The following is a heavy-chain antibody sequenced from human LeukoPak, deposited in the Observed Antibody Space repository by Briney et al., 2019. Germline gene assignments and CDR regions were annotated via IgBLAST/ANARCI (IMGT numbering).Heavy chain of an antibody. CDR3: ARAYVVVPAAPAGWFDP. J-gene: IGHJ5*02. D-gene: IGHD2-2*01. V-gene: IGHV4-61*08. Sequence: TLSLTCTVSGGSISSGGYYWSWIRQPPGKGLEWIGYIYYSGSTNYNPSLKSRVTISVDTSKNQFSLKLSSVTAADTAVYYCARAYVVVPAAPAGWFDPWGQGTLVTVSS. CDR2: IYYSGST. CDR1: GGSISSGGYY.